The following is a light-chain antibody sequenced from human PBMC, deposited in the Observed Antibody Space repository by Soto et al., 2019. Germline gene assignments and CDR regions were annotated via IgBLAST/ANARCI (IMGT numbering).Light chain of an antibody. CDR3: SSYAGSNNFVV. Sequence: QSVLTQPPSASGSPGQSVTISCTGTSSDVGGYNYVSWYQQHSGKAPNLMIYDVSKRPSGVPDRFSGSKSGNTASLTVSGLQAEDEADYYCSSYAGSNNFVVFGGGTKLTVL. J-gene: IGLJ2*01. CDR1: SSDVGGYNY. V-gene: IGLV2-8*01. CDR2: DVS.